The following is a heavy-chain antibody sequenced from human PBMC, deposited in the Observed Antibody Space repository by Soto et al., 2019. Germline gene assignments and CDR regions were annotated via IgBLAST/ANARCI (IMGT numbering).Heavy chain of an antibody. CDR3: ANIPYSWNGAEAFDI. D-gene: IGHD1-1*01. V-gene: IGHV3-30*18. Sequence: QVQLVESGGGVVQPGRSLRLSCAASGFTLSSYGMHWVRQAPGKGLEWVAVISYDGSNKYYADSVKGRFTISRDNSKNTLCLQVTSLRAEDTAVYYCANIPYSWNGAEAFDIWGQGTLVTVSS. CDR2: ISYDGSNK. J-gene: IGHJ3*02. CDR1: GFTLSSYG.